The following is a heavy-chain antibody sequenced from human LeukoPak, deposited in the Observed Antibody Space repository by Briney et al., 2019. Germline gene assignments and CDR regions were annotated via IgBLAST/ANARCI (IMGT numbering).Heavy chain of an antibody. V-gene: IGHV4-59*12. Sequence: SETPSLTCTVSGGSISSYYWSWIRQPPGKGLEWIGYIYYSGSTNYNPSLKSRVTISVDTSKNQFSLKLSSVTAADTAVYYCAREVPKITIFGVVNDYYFDYWGQGTLVTVSS. CDR2: IYYSGST. CDR1: GGSISSYY. CDR3: AREVPKITIFGVVNDYYFDY. D-gene: IGHD3-3*01. J-gene: IGHJ4*02.